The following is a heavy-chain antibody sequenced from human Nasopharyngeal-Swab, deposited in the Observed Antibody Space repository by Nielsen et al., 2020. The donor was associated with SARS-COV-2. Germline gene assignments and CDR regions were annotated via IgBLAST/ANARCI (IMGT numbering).Heavy chain of an antibody. D-gene: IGHD5-12*01. CDR3: ARISRGYTGYVDQNWFDP. CDR2: INQDGSPN. Sequence: GESLKISCAASGFTFSSYWMSWVRQAPGKGLECVANINQDGSPNYYVESVKGRFTVSRDNAENLMYLQMDNLRAEDTAIYYCARISRGYTGYVDQNWFDPWGQGTLVTVSS. CDR1: GFTFSSYW. V-gene: IGHV3-7*03. J-gene: IGHJ5*02.